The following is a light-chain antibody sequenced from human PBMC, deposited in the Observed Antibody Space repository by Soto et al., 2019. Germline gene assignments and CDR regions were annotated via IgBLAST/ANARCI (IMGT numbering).Light chain of an antibody. J-gene: IGLJ1*01. Sequence: QSVLTQPASVSGSPGQSITISCTGTSSDVGGYNYVSWYQHHPGKAPKLMIFDVSNRPSGVSNRFSGSKSGNTASLTISGLQPEDEAYYYCSSYTTSNTRQIVFGTVTKVNVL. CDR3: SSYTTSNTRQIV. V-gene: IGLV2-14*03. CDR2: DVS. CDR1: SSDVGGYNY.